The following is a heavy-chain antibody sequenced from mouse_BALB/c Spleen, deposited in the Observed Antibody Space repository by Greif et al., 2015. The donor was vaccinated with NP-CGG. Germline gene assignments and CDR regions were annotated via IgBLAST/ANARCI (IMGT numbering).Heavy chain of an antibody. J-gene: IGHJ3*01. V-gene: IGHV1S127*01. CDR3: GYGNYEAWFAY. CDR2: IDPSDSET. Sequence: QVQLQQSGPQLVRPGASVKISCKASGYSFTSYWMHWVKQRPGQGLEWIGMIDPSDSETRLNQKFKDKATLTVDKSSSTAYMQLSSPTSEDSAVYYCGYGNYEAWFAYWGQGTLVTVSA. D-gene: IGHD2-1*01. CDR1: GYSFTSYW.